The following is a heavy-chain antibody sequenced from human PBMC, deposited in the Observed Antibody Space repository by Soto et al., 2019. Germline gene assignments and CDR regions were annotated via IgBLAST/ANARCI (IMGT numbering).Heavy chain of an antibody. CDR1: GYFATGGFY. CDR3: ARGGDDKVWGAYRSGWFDP. D-gene: IGHD3-16*02. J-gene: IGHJ5*02. Sequence: NPSETLSLTCTVSGYFATGGFYGGWIRQTPGKGLEWIGTVYQSGSTYYNPSLKSRVAISLDTSKSQFSLKLTSVTAADTAIYYCARGGDDKVWGAYRSGWFDPWGEGTQVIV. CDR2: VYQSGST. V-gene: IGHV4-38-2*02.